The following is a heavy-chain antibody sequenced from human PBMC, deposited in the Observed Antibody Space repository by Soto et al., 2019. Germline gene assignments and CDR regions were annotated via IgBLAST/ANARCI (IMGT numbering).Heavy chain of an antibody. D-gene: IGHD2-21*02. J-gene: IGHJ2*01. CDR2: INHSGST. V-gene: IGHV4-34*01. CDR1: GGSFSDYY. CDR3: ARQGMVTAWYFDL. Sequence: SETLSLTCAVYGGSFSDYYWSWIRQPPGKGLEWIGEINHSGSTNYNPSLKSRVTISLDTSKNQFSLNLSSVTAADTAVYYCARQGMVTAWYFDLWGRGTLVT.